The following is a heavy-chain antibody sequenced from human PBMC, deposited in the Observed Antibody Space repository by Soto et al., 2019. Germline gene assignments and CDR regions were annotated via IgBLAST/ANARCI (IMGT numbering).Heavy chain of an antibody. CDR3: AREYYDSSARSPYYYYYGMDV. J-gene: IGHJ6*02. Sequence: VASVKVSCKASGYTFTSHYIHWVRQAPGQGLEWKGKINPSGGSTSYAQKFQGRVTMTRDTSTSTVYMELSSLRSEDTAVYYCAREYYDSSARSPYYYYYGMDVWGQGTTVTVSS. V-gene: IGHV1-46*01. D-gene: IGHD3-22*01. CDR1: GYTFTSHY. CDR2: INPSGGST.